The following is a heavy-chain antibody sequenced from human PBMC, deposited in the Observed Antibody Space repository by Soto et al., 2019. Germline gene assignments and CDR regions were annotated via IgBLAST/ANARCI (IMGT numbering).Heavy chain of an antibody. Sequence: QVQLMQSGAEVKKPGASVKVSCKASGYTFTSYGISWVRQAPGQGLEWMGWISAYNGNTNYAQKLQGRVTMTTDTSTSTAYMELRSLRSDDTAVYYCARDRPDILTGWRYYYYYGMDVWGQGTTVTVSS. CDR1: GYTFTSYG. CDR3: ARDRPDILTGWRYYYYYGMDV. CDR2: ISAYNGNT. V-gene: IGHV1-18*04. D-gene: IGHD3-9*01. J-gene: IGHJ6*02.